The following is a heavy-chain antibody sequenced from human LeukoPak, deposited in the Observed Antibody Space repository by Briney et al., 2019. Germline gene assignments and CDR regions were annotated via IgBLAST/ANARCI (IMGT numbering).Heavy chain of an antibody. CDR3: AKNTEYRFPLSFDY. V-gene: IGHV3-23*01. CDR1: GFTFTNYA. J-gene: IGHJ4*02. Sequence: GGSLRLSCAASGFTFTNYAMSWVRQAPGKGPEWVSGISGTVGSAYYANSVKGRFTISRDNSNNTLYLQMNSLRAEDTAIYYCAKNTEYRFPLSFDYWGQGTLVTVSS. CDR2: ISGTVGSA. D-gene: IGHD2/OR15-2a*01.